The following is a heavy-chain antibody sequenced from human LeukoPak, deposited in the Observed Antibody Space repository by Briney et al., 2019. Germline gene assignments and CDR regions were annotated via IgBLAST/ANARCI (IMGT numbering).Heavy chain of an antibody. CDR1: GFTFSSYS. Sequence: GGSLRLSCAASGFTFSSYSMNWVRQAPGKGLEWVSSISSSSSYIYYADSVKGRFTISRDNAKNSLYLQMNSLTAEATAVYYCARGWRSYGSVAYFDYWGQGTLVTVSS. J-gene: IGHJ4*02. CDR2: ISSSSSYI. D-gene: IGHD5-18*01. CDR3: ARGWRSYGSVAYFDY. V-gene: IGHV3-21*01.